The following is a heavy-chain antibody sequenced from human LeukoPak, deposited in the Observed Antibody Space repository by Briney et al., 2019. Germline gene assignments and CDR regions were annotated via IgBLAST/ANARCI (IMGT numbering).Heavy chain of an antibody. D-gene: IGHD5-24*01. V-gene: IGHV4-59*08. CDR2: IYYIGTT. J-gene: IGHJ4*02. CDR3: ARLHPDRDGYMRRSFDS. CDR1: GGSISNYY. Sequence: SETLSLTCTVSGGSISNYYWSWMRQPPGKGLEWIAYIYYIGTTNSNPSLKSRVTISLDTSKNQFSLQLSSVTAADTAVYYCARLHPDRDGYMRRSFDSWGQGTLVTVSS.